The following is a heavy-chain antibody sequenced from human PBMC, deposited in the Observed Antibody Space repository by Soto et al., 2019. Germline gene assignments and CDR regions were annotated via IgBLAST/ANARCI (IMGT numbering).Heavy chain of an antibody. Sequence: QVQLVQSGAEVKKPGASVKVSCKASGYTFTSYAMHWVRQAPGQRLEWMGWINAGNGNTKYSQKFQGRVTITRDTSASTAYMELSSLRSEDTAVYYCARESLIPGYSSSWGLDFWGQGTLVTVSS. J-gene: IGHJ4*02. CDR1: GYTFTSYA. CDR2: INAGNGNT. CDR3: ARESLIPGYSSSWGLDF. D-gene: IGHD6-13*01. V-gene: IGHV1-3*01.